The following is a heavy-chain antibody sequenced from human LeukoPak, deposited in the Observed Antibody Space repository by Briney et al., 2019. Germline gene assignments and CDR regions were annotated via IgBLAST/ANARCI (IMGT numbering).Heavy chain of an antibody. CDR2: IIPILGIA. CDR3: ARRAALTNYYYGMDV. CDR1: GGTFSSYA. Sequence: SVKVSCKASGGTFSSYAISWVRQAPGQGLEWMGRIIPILGIANYAQKFQGKVTITADKSTSTAYMELSSLRSEDTAVYYCARRAALTNYYYGMDVWGQGTTVTVSS. D-gene: IGHD4/OR15-4a*01. J-gene: IGHJ6*02. V-gene: IGHV1-69*04.